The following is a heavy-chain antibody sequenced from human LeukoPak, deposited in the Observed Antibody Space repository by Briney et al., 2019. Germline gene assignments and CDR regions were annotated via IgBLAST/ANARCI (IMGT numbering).Heavy chain of an antibody. Sequence: SETLSLTCAVYGGSFSGYYWSWIRQPPGKGLEWIGEINHSGSTNYNPSLKSRVTISVDTSKNQFSLKLSSVTAADTAVYYCAILGYCSSTSCYWTDYWGQGTLVTVSS. D-gene: IGHD2-2*01. J-gene: IGHJ4*02. CDR2: INHSGST. CDR1: GGSFSGYY. CDR3: AILGYCSSTSCYWTDY. V-gene: IGHV4-34*01.